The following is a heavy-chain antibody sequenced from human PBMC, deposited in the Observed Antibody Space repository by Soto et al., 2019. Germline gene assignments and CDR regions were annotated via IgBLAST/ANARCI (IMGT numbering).Heavy chain of an antibody. CDR3: ARERAPYYHYEGIGN. D-gene: IGHD3-10*01. Sequence: EASVKVSCKASGGTFSSYAISWVRQAPGQGLEWKGGTIPIFGTTNYAQKLQGRGTITADESTSTAYMELSSLRSEDTAVYYCARERAPYYHYEGIGNWGQGTLVTVSS. V-gene: IGHV1-69*13. CDR1: GGTFSSYA. J-gene: IGHJ4*02. CDR2: TIPIFGTT.